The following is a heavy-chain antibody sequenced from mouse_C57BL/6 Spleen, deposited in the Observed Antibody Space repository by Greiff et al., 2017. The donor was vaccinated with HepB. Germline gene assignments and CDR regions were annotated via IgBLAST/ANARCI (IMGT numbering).Heavy chain of an antibody. V-gene: IGHV1-50*01. CDR3: ARGDYGTAWFAY. CDR1: GYTFTSYW. CDR2: IDPSDSYT. Sequence: VQLQQSGAELVKPGASVKLSCKASGYTFTSYWMQWVKQRPGQGLEWIGEIDPSDSYTNYNQKFKGKATLTVDTSSSTAYMQLSSLTSEDSAVYDGARGDYGTAWFAYWGQGTLVTVSA. J-gene: IGHJ3*01. D-gene: IGHD1-1*01.